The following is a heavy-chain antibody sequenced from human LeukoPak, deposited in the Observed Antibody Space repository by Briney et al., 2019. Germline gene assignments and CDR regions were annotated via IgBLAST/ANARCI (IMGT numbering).Heavy chain of an antibody. CDR2: INHSGST. CDR1: GGSFSGYY. J-gene: IGHJ4*02. V-gene: IGHV4-34*01. CDR3: ARGGYSYGNFDY. D-gene: IGHD5-18*01. Sequence: SAPLSLTFAVYGGSFSGYYWSWIRQPPGKGLGWIGEINHSGSTNYNPSLKSRVTISVDTSKNQFSLKLSSVTAADTAVYYCARGGYSYGNFDYWGQGTLVTVSS.